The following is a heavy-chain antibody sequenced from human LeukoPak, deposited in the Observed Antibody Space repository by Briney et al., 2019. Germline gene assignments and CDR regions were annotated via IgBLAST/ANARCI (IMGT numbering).Heavy chain of an antibody. CDR1: GFTLSSYW. J-gene: IGHJ4*02. D-gene: IGHD2-15*01. CDR2: IKQDGSEK. CDR3: ARDQDDYFDY. V-gene: IGHV3-7*03. Sequence: PGGSLRLSCAASGFTLSSYWMSWVRQAPGKGLEWVANIKQDGSEKYYVDSVKGRFTISRDNAKNSLYLQMNSLRAEDTAVYYCARDQDDYFDYWGQGTLVTVSS.